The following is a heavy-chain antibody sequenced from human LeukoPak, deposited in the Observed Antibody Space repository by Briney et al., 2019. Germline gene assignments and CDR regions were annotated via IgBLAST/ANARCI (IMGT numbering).Heavy chain of an antibody. Sequence: GGSLRLSCAASGFTFSSYWMHWVRQAPGKGLVWVSRINSDGSSTSYADSVKGRFTISRDNAKNSLYLQMNSLRAEDTALYHCARVNHDYGDWGARDYYYMDVWGKGTTVTVSS. CDR1: GFTFSSYW. CDR3: ARVNHDYGDWGARDYYYMDV. J-gene: IGHJ6*03. CDR2: INSDGSST. D-gene: IGHD4-17*01. V-gene: IGHV3-74*01.